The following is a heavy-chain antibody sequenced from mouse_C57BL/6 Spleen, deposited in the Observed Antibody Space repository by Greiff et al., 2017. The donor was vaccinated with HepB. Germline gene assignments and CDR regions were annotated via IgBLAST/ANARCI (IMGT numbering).Heavy chain of an antibody. CDR1: GYTFTDYE. Sequence: VKLVESGAELVRPGASVTLSCKASGYTFTDYEMHWVKQTPVHGLEWIGAIDPETGGTAYNQKFKGKAILTADKSSSTAYMELRSLTSEDSAVYYCTRTRYYGSSYWYFDGWGTGTTVTVSS. J-gene: IGHJ1*03. V-gene: IGHV1-15*01. CDR2: IDPETGGT. D-gene: IGHD1-1*01. CDR3: TRTRYYGSSYWYFDG.